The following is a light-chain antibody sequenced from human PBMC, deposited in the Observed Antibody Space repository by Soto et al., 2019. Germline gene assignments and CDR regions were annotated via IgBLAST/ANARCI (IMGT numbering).Light chain of an antibody. CDR3: QQYDNLPLT. Sequence: DIQMTQSPSTLSGSVGDRVTITCRASQSISSWLAWYQQKPGKAPKLLIYDASNLETGVPSRFSGSGSGTDFTFTISSLQPEHIATYYCQQYDNLPLTFGGGTKVDI. J-gene: IGKJ4*01. CDR2: DAS. V-gene: IGKV1-33*01. CDR1: QSISSW.